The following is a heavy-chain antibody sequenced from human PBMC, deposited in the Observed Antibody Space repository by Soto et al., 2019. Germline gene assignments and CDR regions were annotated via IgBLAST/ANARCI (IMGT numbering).Heavy chain of an antibody. V-gene: IGHV3-23*01. CDR3: AKATDLERGYYFDY. Sequence: EVQLLESGGGLVQPGGSLRLSCAASGFTFSSYAMSWVRQAPGQGLEWVSAISRSGGTTYYADSVKGRFTISRDNSKSPLYLQMNSLRAEDTAVYYWAKATDLERGYYFDYWGQGTLVTVSS. CDR2: ISRSGGTT. D-gene: IGHD3-10*01. CDR1: GFTFSSYA. J-gene: IGHJ4*02.